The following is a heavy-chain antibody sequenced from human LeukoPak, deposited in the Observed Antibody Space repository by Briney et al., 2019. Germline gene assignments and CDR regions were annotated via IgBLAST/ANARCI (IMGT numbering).Heavy chain of an antibody. CDR1: GGTFSGYY. D-gene: IGHD3-22*01. J-gene: IGHJ6*03. V-gene: IGHV4-34*01. Sequence: SETLSLTCAVHGGTFSGYYWSWIRQPPGKGLEWIGEINHSGSTNYNPSLKSRVTISVDTSKNQFSLKLSSVTAADTAVYYCARGRYYYDSSRYYPSYNYYYMDVWGKGTTVTVSS. CDR2: INHSGST. CDR3: ARGRYYYDSSRYYPSYNYYYMDV.